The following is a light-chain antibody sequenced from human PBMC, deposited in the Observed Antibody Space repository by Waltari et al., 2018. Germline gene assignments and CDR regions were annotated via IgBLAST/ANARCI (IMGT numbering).Light chain of an antibody. CDR2: EKI. V-gene: IGLV1-51*02. Sequence: QSVLTQPPSVSAAPGQTVTISCSADSSKIGNNYVSWYQHFPGTAPKLLITEKIGRPAGIPDPFACSKSCTSATLGITGLQAGDEADYYCGTWDASLGGIFGTGTKVTVL. J-gene: IGLJ1*01. CDR3: GTWDASLGGI. CDR1: SSKIGNNY.